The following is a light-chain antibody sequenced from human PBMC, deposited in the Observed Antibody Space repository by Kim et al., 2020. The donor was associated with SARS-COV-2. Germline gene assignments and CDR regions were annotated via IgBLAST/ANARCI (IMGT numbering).Light chain of an antibody. CDR1: SSNIGNNP. Sequence: GQRVPISCSGGSSNIGNNPVSWYRQLPGTAPKLLISTDSHRPSGVPDRISGSKSGTSASLAISGLQSEDEADYYCATWDDSLNGWVFGGGTQLTVL. CDR2: TDS. J-gene: IGLJ3*02. CDR3: ATWDDSLNGWV. V-gene: IGLV1-44*01.